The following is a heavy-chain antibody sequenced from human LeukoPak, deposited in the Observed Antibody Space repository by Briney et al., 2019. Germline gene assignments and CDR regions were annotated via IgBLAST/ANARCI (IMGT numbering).Heavy chain of an antibody. CDR2: ISSDGSSK. CDR1: ALMFTAYG. D-gene: IGHD2-15*01. V-gene: IGHV3-30*18. CDR3: AKDGDCGGGGCFPSNFNY. Sequence: GGSLRLSCAASALMFTAYGMHWVRQAPGKGLEWVAVISSDGSSKNYADSVKGRFSISRDNSKNTLYLQMNSLRIEDTAVYYCAKDGDCGGGGCFPSNFNYWGQGTLVTVSS. J-gene: IGHJ4*02.